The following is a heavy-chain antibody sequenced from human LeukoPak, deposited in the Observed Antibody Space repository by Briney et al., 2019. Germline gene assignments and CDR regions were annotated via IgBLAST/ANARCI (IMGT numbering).Heavy chain of an antibody. J-gene: IGHJ1*01. CDR3: ASDGVVVSATPYFQH. CDR1: GYSFTSHW. CDR2: IDSSDSYT. D-gene: IGHD2-15*01. V-gene: IGHV5-10-1*01. Sequence: GESLKISCKGSGYSFTSHWISWVRQMPGKGLEWMGRIDSSDSYTNYSPSFQGHVTISADKSISTAYLQWSSLKASDTAMYYCASDGVVVSATPYFQHWGQGTLVTVSS.